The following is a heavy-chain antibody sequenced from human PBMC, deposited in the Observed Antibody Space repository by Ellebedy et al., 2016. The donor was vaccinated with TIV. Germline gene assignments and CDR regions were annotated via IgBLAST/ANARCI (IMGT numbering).Heavy chain of an antibody. CDR3: AGTWELGY. J-gene: IGHJ4*02. D-gene: IGHD1-26*01. V-gene: IGHV3-30-3*01. Sequence: GESLKISXAASGFTFSSYAMHWVRQAPGKGLEWVAVISYDGSNKYYADSVKGRFTISRDNSKNTLYLQMNSLRAEDTAVYYCAGTWELGYWGQGTLVTVSS. CDR2: ISYDGSNK. CDR1: GFTFSSYA.